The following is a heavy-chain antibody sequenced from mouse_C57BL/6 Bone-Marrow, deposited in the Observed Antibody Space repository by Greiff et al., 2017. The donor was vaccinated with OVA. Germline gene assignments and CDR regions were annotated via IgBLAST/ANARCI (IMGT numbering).Heavy chain of an antibody. CDR1: GYTFTNYW. Sequence: QVQLQQSGAELVRPGTSVKMSCKASGYTFTNYWIGWAKQRPGHGLEWIGDIYPGGGYTNYNEKFKGKATLTADKSSSTAYMQFSSLTSEDSAIYYSARGGAYYSNCRGYFDYWGQGTTLTVSS. D-gene: IGHD2-5*01. J-gene: IGHJ2*01. CDR2: IYPGGGYT. CDR3: ARGGAYYSNCRGYFDY. V-gene: IGHV1-63*01.